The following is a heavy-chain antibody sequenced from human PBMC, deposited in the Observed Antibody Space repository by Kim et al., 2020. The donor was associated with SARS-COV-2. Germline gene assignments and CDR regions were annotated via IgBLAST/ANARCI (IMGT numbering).Heavy chain of an antibody. J-gene: IGHJ4*02. CDR3: ARSGDYTFKD. Sequence: TYYADSIKGRFTISRDNSKNTVYLLMDSLRAEDMAVYYCARSGDYTFKDWGQGTLVTVSS. V-gene: IGHV3-53*03. CDR2: T. D-gene: IGHD4-17*01.